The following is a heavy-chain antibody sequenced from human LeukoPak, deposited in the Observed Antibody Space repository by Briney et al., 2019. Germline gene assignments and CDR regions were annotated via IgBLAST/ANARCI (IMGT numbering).Heavy chain of an antibody. CDR3: ARVDTYGSGSFDY. V-gene: IGHV3-64*01. CDR2: ISSNGGST. Sequence: GGSLRLSCAASGFTFSSYAMHWVRQAPGEGLEYVSAISSNGGSTYYANSVKGRFTISRDNSKNTLYLQMGSLRAEDMAVYYCARVDTYGSGSFDYWGQGTLVTVSS. CDR1: GFTFSSYA. J-gene: IGHJ4*02. D-gene: IGHD3-10*01.